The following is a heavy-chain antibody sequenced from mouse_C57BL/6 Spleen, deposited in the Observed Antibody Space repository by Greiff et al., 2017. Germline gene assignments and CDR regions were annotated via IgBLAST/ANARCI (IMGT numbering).Heavy chain of an antibody. Sequence: QVQLQQPGAELVRPGSSVKLSCKASGYTFTSYWMHWVKQRPIQGLEWIGNIDPSDSETHYNQKFKDKATLTVDKSSSTAYMQLSSLTSEDSAVYYCARYYDYDSFFAYWGQGTLVTVSA. D-gene: IGHD2-4*01. CDR3: ARYYDYDSFFAY. CDR2: IDPSDSET. V-gene: IGHV1-52*01. J-gene: IGHJ3*01. CDR1: GYTFTSYW.